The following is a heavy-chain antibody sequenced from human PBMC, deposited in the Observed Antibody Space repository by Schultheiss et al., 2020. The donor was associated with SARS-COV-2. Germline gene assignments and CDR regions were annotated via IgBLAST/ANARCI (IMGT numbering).Heavy chain of an antibody. D-gene: IGHD4-23*01. V-gene: IGHV3-7*03. CDR1: GFTFSNAW. Sequence: GESLKISCAASGFTFSNAWMSWIRQAPGKGLEWVANIKQDGSEKYYVDSVKGRFTISRDNAKNSLYLQMNSLKTEDTAVYYCATVTGGNSNDYWGQGTLVTVSS. CDR3: ATVTGGNSNDY. J-gene: IGHJ4*02. CDR2: IKQDGSEK.